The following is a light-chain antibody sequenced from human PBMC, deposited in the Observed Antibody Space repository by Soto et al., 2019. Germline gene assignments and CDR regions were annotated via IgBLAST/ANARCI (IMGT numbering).Light chain of an antibody. CDR3: CSYATTFYV. J-gene: IGLJ1*01. V-gene: IGLV2-11*01. CDR2: DAS. CDR1: TIDVDSSNY. Sequence: QSALTQPRSVSGSPGQSVTISCTGPTIDVDSSNYVSWYQQHPGKAPKLMIYDASERPPGVPDRFSGSKSGSTASLTISGLQAEDEADYYCCSYATTFYVFGSGTKVTVL.